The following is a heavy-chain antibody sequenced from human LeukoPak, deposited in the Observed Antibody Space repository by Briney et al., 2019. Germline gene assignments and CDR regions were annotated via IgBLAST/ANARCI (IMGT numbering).Heavy chain of an antibody. CDR2: IFHTGDS. D-gene: IGHD3-10*01. CDR3: AGHRFASPLDS. V-gene: IGHV4-59*08. J-gene: IGHJ4*02. Sequence: SESLSLTCTVSGVSTSDSYWSWIRQPPGKGLEWIGYIFHTGDSHHNPSFRSRVSISLDTSKDQISLRLTSVTAADTAVYYCAGHRFASPLDSWGQGTLVTVSS. CDR1: GVSTSDSY.